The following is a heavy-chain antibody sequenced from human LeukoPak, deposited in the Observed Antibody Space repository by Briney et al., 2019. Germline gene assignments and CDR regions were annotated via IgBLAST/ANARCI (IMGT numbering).Heavy chain of an antibody. V-gene: IGHV1-2*02. J-gene: IGHJ3*02. CDR3: ARGHNYYDSSGYPSDAFDI. CDR2: INPNSGGT. CDR1: GYTFTGYY. Sequence: ASVKVSCKASGYTFTGYYMHWVRQAPGQGLEWMGWINPNSGGTNYAQKFQGRVTMTRDTSISTAYMELSRLRSDDTAVYYCARGHNYYDSSGYPSDAFDIWGQGTMVTVSS. D-gene: IGHD3-22*01.